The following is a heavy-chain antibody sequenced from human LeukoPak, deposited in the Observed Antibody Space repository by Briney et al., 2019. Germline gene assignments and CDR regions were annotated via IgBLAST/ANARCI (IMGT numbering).Heavy chain of an antibody. D-gene: IGHD3-10*01. CDR3: AKDGITMVRGVSLP. V-gene: IGHV3-30*18. J-gene: IGHJ5*02. CDR2: ISYDKSNK. CDR1: GLTFSSYG. Sequence: GGSLRLSCAASGLTFSSYGMHWVRQAPGKGLEWVAVISYDKSNKNYADSVRGRLTISRDNSKNTLYLQMNSLRAEDTAVYYCAKDGITMVRGVSLPWGQGTLVTVSS.